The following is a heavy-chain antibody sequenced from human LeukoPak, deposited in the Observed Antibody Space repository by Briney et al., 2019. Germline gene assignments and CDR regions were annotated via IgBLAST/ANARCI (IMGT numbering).Heavy chain of an antibody. V-gene: IGHV3-23*01. Sequence: GGSLRLSCAASGFTFSSYAMSWVRQAPGKGLEWVSAISGRGGSTYYADSVKGRFTISRDNSKNTLYLQMNSLRAEDTAVYYCAKDLGLIVVVPAASFQHWGQGTLVTVSS. CDR1: GFTFSSYA. D-gene: IGHD2-2*01. CDR3: AKDLGLIVVVPAASFQH. CDR2: ISGRGGST. J-gene: IGHJ1*01.